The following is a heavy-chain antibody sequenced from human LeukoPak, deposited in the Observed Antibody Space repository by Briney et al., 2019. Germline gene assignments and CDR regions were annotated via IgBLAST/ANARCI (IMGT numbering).Heavy chain of an antibody. J-gene: IGHJ5*02. D-gene: IGHD3-3*01. Sequence: ASVKVSCKASGYTFTSYGISWVRQAPGQGLEWMGWISAYNGNTNYAQKLQGRVTMTTDTSTSTAYMELRSLRSDDTAVYYCARDWEWPTTDGESYNWFDPWGQGTLVTVSS. CDR1: GYTFTSYG. V-gene: IGHV1-18*01. CDR3: ARDWEWPTTDGESYNWFDP. CDR2: ISAYNGNT.